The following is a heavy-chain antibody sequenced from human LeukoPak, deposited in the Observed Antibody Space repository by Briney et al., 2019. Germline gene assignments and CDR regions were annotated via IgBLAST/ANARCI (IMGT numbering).Heavy chain of an antibody. CDR2: IYYSGST. D-gene: IGHD3-22*01. CDR3: ARSRINYYDSSGYYSSGGFDH. CDR1: GGSISSYY. V-gene: IGHV4-59*08. Sequence: SETLSLTCTVSGGSISSYYWSWIRQPPGKGLEWIGYIYYSGSTNYNPSLKSRVTISVDTSKNQFSLKLSSVTAADTAVYYCARSRINYYDSSGYYSSGGFDHWGQGTLVTVSS. J-gene: IGHJ4*02.